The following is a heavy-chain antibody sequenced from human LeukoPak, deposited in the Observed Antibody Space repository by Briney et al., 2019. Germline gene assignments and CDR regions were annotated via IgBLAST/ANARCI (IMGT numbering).Heavy chain of an antibody. Sequence: SVKVSCKASGGTFSSYAISWVRQAPGQGLEWMGGIIPIFGTANYAQKFQGRVTITADESTSTAYMELSSLRSEDTAVYYCARSGYYDSSGSIDAFDIWGQGTMVTVSS. V-gene: IGHV1-69*13. J-gene: IGHJ3*02. D-gene: IGHD3-22*01. CDR3: ARSGYYDSSGSIDAFDI. CDR1: GGTFSSYA. CDR2: IIPIFGTA.